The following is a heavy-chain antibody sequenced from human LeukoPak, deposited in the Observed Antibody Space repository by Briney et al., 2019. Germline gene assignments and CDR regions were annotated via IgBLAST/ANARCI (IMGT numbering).Heavy chain of an antibody. CDR1: GFTLSYYW. V-gene: IGHV3-74*01. J-gene: IGHJ5*02. Sequence: GGSLRLSCAASGFTLSYYWMHWVRPAPGKGLVWVSCINGDGSSTDYADSVKGRFTISRDNAKNTLYLEMNSLRAEDTAVYYCTRDPRNKGFDPWGQGTLVTVPS. D-gene: IGHD1/OR15-1a*01. CDR3: TRDPRNKGFDP. CDR2: INGDGSST.